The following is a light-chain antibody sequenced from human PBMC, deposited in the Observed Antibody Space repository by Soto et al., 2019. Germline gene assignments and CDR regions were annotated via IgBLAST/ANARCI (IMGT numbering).Light chain of an antibody. CDR1: QIVNSN. J-gene: IGKJ3*01. CDR3: QQYNNWPFT. Sequence: EIVLTQSPITLSVSPWERSTLSFMASQIVNSNLAWYQQKPGQAPRLLIYGASTRATGIPASFIGNGSGTEFTLTASSLQPEDFAVYYCQQYNNWPFTFGPGTKVDIK. CDR2: GAS. V-gene: IGKV3-15*01.